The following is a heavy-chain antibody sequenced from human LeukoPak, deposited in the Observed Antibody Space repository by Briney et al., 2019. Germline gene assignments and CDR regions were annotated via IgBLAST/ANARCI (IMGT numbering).Heavy chain of an antibody. CDR1: RFTFSSHG. D-gene: IGHD1-26*01. V-gene: IGHV3-33*01. Sequence: PGRSLRLSCAASRFTFSSHGMHWVRQAPGKGLEWVAAIWYDGSNKYYADSVRGRFTISRDNSKNTLYLQMNSLRVEDTAVYYCARGAQVGATGAFDIWGQGTLVTVSS. J-gene: IGHJ3*02. CDR2: IWYDGSNK. CDR3: ARGAQVGATGAFDI.